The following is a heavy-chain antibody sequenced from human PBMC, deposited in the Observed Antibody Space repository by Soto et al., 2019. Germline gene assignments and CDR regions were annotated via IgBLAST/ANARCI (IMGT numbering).Heavy chain of an antibody. Sequence: SETLSLTCTVSGASINSNYWCWIGQSPGKGLEWIGYIYHMGGTAYNPPLNSRVTTSIDKTKNQYSLNRRSVTAAATAAYYCARYTCKSGGKCFDPWGQGTQVTVSS. CDR2: IYHMGGT. CDR1: GASINSNY. V-gene: IGHV4-59*03. CDR3: ARYTCKSGGKCFDP. J-gene: IGHJ5*02. D-gene: IGHD1-20*01.